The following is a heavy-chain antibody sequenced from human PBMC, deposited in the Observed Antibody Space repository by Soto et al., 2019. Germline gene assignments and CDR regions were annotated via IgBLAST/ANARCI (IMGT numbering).Heavy chain of an antibody. Sequence: GESLKISCKGSGYSFTSYWIGWVRQMPGKGLEWMGIIYPGDSDTRYSPSFQGQVTISADKSISTAYLQWSSLKASDTSMYYCARRPLCTYGDYDYWGQGPLVTVSS. D-gene: IGHD4-17*01. CDR1: GYSFTSYW. CDR3: ARRPLCTYGDYDY. V-gene: IGHV5-51*01. CDR2: IYPGDSDT. J-gene: IGHJ4*02.